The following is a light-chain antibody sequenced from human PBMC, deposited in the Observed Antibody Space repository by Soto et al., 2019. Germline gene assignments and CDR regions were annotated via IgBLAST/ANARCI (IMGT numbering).Light chain of an antibody. Sequence: QSALTQPPSASGSPGQSVTISCTGTSSDVGGYNYVSWYQQHPGKAPKLMIYEVSKRPSGVPDRFSGSKSGNTASLTVSGLQAEDEADYYCSSYAGSYLFVFGPGTKVTVL. CDR3: SSYAGSYLFV. J-gene: IGLJ1*01. CDR2: EVS. V-gene: IGLV2-8*01. CDR1: SSDVGGYNY.